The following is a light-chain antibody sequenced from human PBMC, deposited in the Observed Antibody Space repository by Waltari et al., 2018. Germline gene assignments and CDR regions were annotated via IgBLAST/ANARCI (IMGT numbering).Light chain of an antibody. CDR1: QSVLYSSNNKND. CDR3: QQYYSTPLT. V-gene: IGKV4-1*01. J-gene: IGKJ4*01. Sequence: DIVMTQSPDSLAVSLGERATINCKSSQSVLYSSNNKNDLAWYQQKPGQPPKLLIYWASTRESGVPDRFSGSGSGTEFTLTISSLQAEDVAVYYCQQYYSTPLTFGGGTKVEIK. CDR2: WAS.